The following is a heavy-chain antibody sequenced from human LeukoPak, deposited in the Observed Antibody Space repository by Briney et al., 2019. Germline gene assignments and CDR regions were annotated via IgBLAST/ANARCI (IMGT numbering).Heavy chain of an antibody. CDR1: GFTFSSYA. V-gene: IGHV3-23*01. J-gene: IGHJ4*02. D-gene: IGHD5-24*01. CDR2: ISGSGGST. CDR3: AKDRRDGYNFGYFDY. Sequence: GGSLRLSCAASGFTFSSYAMSWVRQAPGKGLEWVSAISGSGGSTYYADSVKGRFTISRDNSKNTLYLQMNSLKAEDTAVYYCAKDRRDGYNFGYFDYWGQGTLVTVSS.